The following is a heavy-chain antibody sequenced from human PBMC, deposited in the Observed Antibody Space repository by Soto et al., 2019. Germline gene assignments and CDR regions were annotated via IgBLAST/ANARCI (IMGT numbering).Heavy chain of an antibody. CDR3: ARGKYAYYYYYGMDV. CDR2: IYHSGST. D-gene: IGHD2-2*01. CDR1: GGSISSSNW. Sequence: SETLSLTCAVSGGSISSSNWWSWVRQPPGKGLEWIGEIYHSGSTNYNPSLKSRVTISVDKSKNQFSLKLSSVTAADTAVYYCARGKYAYYYYYGMDVWGQGTTVTVSS. J-gene: IGHJ6*02. V-gene: IGHV4-4*02.